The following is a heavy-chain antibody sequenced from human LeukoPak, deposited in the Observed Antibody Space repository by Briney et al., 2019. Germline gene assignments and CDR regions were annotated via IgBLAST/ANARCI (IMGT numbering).Heavy chain of an antibody. Sequence: PGGSLRLSCAASGFTFSNYWMSWVRQAPGKGLEWVANIKEDGSTKYYVDSVKGRFTNSRANAKNSVYLQISSLRVEDTAVYYCARIGYSSSSYDYWGQGTLVTVSS. CDR2: IKEDGSTK. J-gene: IGHJ4*02. CDR1: GFTFSNYW. V-gene: IGHV3-7*01. CDR3: ARIGYSSSSYDY. D-gene: IGHD6-6*01.